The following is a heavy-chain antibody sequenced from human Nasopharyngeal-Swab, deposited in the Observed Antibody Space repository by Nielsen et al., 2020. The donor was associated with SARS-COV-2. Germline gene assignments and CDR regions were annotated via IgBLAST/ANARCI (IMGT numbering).Heavy chain of an antibody. CDR1: GGSISSSSYY. D-gene: IGHD3-10*01. CDR3: ARLTVLLWFGEPTYMDV. J-gene: IGHJ6*03. CDR2: IYYSGST. Sequence: GSLRLSCTVSGGSISSSSYYWGWIRQPPGKGLEWIGSIYYSGSTYYNPPLKSRVTISVDTSKNQFSLKLSSVTAADTAVYYCARLTVLLWFGEPTYMDVWGKGTTVTVSS. V-gene: IGHV4-39*01.